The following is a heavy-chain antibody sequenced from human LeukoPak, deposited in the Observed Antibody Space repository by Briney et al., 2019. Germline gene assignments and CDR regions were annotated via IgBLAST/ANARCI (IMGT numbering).Heavy chain of an antibody. V-gene: IGHV3-30-3*01. Sequence: PGRSLRLSFAASGFTFSSYAMHWVRQAPGKGLEWVAVISYDGSNKYYADSVKGRFTISRDNSKNTLYLQMNSLRAEDTAVYYCARVAGSGSYFETYYFDYWGQGTLVTVSS. CDR2: ISYDGSNK. CDR3: ARVAGSGSYFETYYFDY. CDR1: GFTFSSYA. J-gene: IGHJ4*02. D-gene: IGHD1-26*01.